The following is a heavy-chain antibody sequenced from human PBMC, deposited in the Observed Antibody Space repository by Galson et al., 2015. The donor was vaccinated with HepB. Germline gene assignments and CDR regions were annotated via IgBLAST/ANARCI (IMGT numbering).Heavy chain of an antibody. V-gene: IGHV3-30*04. CDR1: GFTFRTYP. J-gene: IGHJ3*02. CDR3: ARGQPMVGDAFDI. Sequence: SLRLSCAASGFTFRTYPIHWVRQAPGKGLEWVAMISYDGRHTFYADSVKGRFTISRDNSKNSLYLQINSLRAEDTAIYYCARGQPMVGDAFDIWGQGTLVTVSS. D-gene: IGHD3-10*01. CDR2: ISYDGRHT.